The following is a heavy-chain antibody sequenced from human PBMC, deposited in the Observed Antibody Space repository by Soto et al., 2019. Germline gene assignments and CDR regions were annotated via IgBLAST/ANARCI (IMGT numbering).Heavy chain of an antibody. D-gene: IGHD3-22*01. CDR3: ARGGDYYDSSGYYPAHDY. J-gene: IGHJ4*02. Sequence: QVQLQQWGAGLLKPSETLSLTCAVYGGSFSGYYWSWIRQPPGKGLEWIGEINHSGSTNYNPSLKSRATISVDTSKNQVSLKLSSVTAADTAVYYCARGGDYYDSSGYYPAHDYWGQGTLVTVSS. CDR2: INHSGST. V-gene: IGHV4-34*01. CDR1: GGSFSGYY.